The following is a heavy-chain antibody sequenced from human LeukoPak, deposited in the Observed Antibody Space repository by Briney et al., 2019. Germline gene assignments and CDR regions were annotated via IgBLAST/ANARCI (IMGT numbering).Heavy chain of an antibody. CDR2: IYTSGST. CDR3: ARGGWPFDY. D-gene: IGHD6-19*01. CDR1: GGSISSGSYY. J-gene: IGHJ4*02. V-gene: IGHV4-61*02. Sequence: SETLSLTCTVSGGSISSGSYYWSWIRQPAGKGLEWIGRIYTSGSTNYNPTLKSRVTISVDTSKNQFSLKLSSVTAADTAVYYCARGGWPFDYWGQGTLVTVSS.